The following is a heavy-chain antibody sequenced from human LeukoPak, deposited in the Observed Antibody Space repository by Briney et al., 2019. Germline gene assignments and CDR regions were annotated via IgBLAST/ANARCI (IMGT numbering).Heavy chain of an antibody. V-gene: IGHV5-51*01. CDR3: VRLEGGTTSRFPY. D-gene: IGHD1-26*01. CDR1: RYSFTSYW. Sequence: GESLKISCEGARYSFTSYWIGWVRQMPGKGLEWMGIIYPGDSDTRYSPSFQGQVTISADKSISTAYLQWNSLKAADTAMYYCVRLEGGTTSRFPYWGQGTLVTVSS. CDR2: IYPGDSDT. J-gene: IGHJ4*01.